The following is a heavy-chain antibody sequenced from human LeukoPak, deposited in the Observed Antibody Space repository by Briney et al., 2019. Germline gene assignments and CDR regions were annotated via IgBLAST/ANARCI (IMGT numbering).Heavy chain of an antibody. J-gene: IGHJ4*02. V-gene: IGHV4-39*07. Sequence: SETLSLTCTVSGGSISSSSYYWGWIRQPPGKGLEWIGSIYYSGSTYYNPSLKSRVTISVDTPKNQFSLNLSSVTAADTAIYYCARTTGNYGYYFDYWGQGAQVTVSS. CDR3: ARTTGNYGYYFDY. CDR1: GGSISSSSYY. CDR2: IYYSGST. D-gene: IGHD1-7*01.